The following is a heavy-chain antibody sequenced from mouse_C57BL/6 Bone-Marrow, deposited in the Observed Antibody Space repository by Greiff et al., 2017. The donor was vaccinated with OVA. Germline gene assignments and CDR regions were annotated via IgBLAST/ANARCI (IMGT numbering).Heavy chain of an antibody. V-gene: IGHV1-61*01. D-gene: IGHD1-1*01. J-gene: IGHJ3*01. CDR2: IYPSDSEN. Sequence: QVQLQQPGAELVRPGSSVKLSCKASGYTFTSYWMDWVKQRPGQGLEWIGNIYPSDSENHYNQKFKDKATLTVDKSSSTAYMQRSSLTSEDSAFYYCARGYYGSTPFAYWGQGTLVTVSA. CDR3: ARGYYGSTPFAY. CDR1: GYTFTSYW.